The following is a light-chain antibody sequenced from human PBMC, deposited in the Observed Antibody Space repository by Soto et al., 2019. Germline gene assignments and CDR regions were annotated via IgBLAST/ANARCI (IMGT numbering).Light chain of an antibody. Sequence: IVRTHSPVTLSVSPGEMVTLSCGASQSVSSNLAWYQQKPGQAPSLLIYGAFTRATGIPARFSGTGSGTEFTLTISSLQSEDFALYYCQQYNDWPLTFGQGTKVDIK. CDR3: QQYNDWPLT. CDR2: GAF. J-gene: IGKJ1*01. V-gene: IGKV3-15*01. CDR1: QSVSSN.